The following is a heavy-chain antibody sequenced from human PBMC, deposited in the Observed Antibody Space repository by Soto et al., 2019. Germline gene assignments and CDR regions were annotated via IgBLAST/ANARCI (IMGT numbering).Heavy chain of an antibody. CDR1: GFTVSSNY. D-gene: IGHD6-13*01. CDR3: ATSSGAAILFDY. J-gene: IGHJ4*02. V-gene: IGHV3-53*01. Sequence: GGSLRLSCAASGFTVSSNYMSWVRQAPGKGLEWVSVIYSGGSTYYADSVKGRFTISRDNSKNTLYLQMNSLRAEDTAVYYCATSSGAAILFDYWGQGTLVTVSS. CDR2: IYSGGST.